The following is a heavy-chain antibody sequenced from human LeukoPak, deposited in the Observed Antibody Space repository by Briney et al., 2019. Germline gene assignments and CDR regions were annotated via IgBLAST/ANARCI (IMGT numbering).Heavy chain of an antibody. V-gene: IGHV3-23*01. J-gene: IGHJ4*02. D-gene: IGHD6-13*01. Sequence: GGSLRLSCGASGFTFSTNAMSWVRQAPGKGLEWVSGISDGGGRTFYAESVKGRFTVSRDNSRNTLYLRMNSLRAEDTAIYYCTKNQILDDSGSWYAFWGQGTLVTVSS. CDR1: GFTFSTNA. CDR2: ISDGGGRT. CDR3: TKNQILDDSGSWYAF.